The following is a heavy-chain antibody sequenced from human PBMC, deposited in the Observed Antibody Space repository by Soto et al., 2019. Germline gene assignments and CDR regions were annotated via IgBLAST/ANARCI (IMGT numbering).Heavy chain of an antibody. D-gene: IGHD3-3*01. CDR3: ARSDFWSGYYSDDYYYYYMDV. CDR1: GYTFTSYD. V-gene: IGHV1-8*01. Sequence: QVQLVQSGAEVKKPGASVKVSCKASGYTFTSYDINWVRQATGQGLEWMGWMNPNSGNTGYAQKFQGRVTMTRNTSISTDYMGLSSLRSEDTAVYYCARSDFWSGYYSDDYYYYYMDVWGKGTTVTVSS. CDR2: MNPNSGNT. J-gene: IGHJ6*03.